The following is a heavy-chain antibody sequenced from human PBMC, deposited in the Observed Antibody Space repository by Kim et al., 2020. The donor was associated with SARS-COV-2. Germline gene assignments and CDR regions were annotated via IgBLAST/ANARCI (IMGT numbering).Heavy chain of an antibody. V-gene: IGHV3-7*01. D-gene: IGHD3-10*01. J-gene: IGHJ4*02. Sequence: GGSLRLSCAVSGFSLRNNWMNWVRQAPGKGLEWVAMKKGDGSEKHYVDSVKGRFTMSRDNAKNSLYLQMSSLRTEDTAIYYCAALDTVQVPGGIWGQGT. CDR2: KKGDGSEK. CDR1: GFSLRNNW. CDR3: AALDTVQVPGGI.